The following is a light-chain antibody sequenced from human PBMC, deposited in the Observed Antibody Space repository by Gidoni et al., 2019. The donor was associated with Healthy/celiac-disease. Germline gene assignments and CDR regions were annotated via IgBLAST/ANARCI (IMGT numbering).Light chain of an antibody. CDR3: MQALQTPRT. Sequence: DIVMTQSPLSLPVTPGEPASISRRSSQSLLHSNGYNYLDWYLQKPGQSPQLLIYLGSTRASGVPDRFSGSGSGTDFTLKISRVEAEDVGVYYCMQALQTPRTFGGGTKVEIK. CDR1: QSLLHSNGYNY. V-gene: IGKV2-28*01. CDR2: LGS. J-gene: IGKJ4*01.